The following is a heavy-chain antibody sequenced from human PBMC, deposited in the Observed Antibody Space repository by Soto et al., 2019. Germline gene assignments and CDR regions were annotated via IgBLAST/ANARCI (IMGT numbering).Heavy chain of an antibody. V-gene: IGHV2-26*01. CDR2: IISNDEK. D-gene: IGHD6-19*01. Sequence: QVTLKESGPVLVKPTETLTLTCTVSGFSLSNAKMGVTWIRQPPGKALEWLAHIISNDEKSFSTSLKSRLTIPKDTPKRQVVLTITNMDPVDTPTYYCARTSRPTVAGTEWFDPWGQGTLVTVSS. CDR3: ARTSRPTVAGTEWFDP. CDR1: GFSLSNAKMG. J-gene: IGHJ5*02.